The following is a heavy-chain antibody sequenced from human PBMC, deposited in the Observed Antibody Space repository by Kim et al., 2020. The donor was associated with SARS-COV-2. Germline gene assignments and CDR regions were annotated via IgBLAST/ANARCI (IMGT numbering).Heavy chain of an antibody. J-gene: IGHJ5*02. CDR3: ARDYYGSGSYSWFDP. CDR2: IYYSGST. D-gene: IGHD3-10*01. CDR1: GGSISSPSYY. V-gene: IGHV4-39*07. Sequence: SETLSLTCTVSGGSISSPSYYWGWIRQSPGKGLEWIGSIYYSGSTFYNPSLKSRVTISVDSSKNQFSLKLSSVTAADTAVYFCARDYYGSGSYSWFDPWG.